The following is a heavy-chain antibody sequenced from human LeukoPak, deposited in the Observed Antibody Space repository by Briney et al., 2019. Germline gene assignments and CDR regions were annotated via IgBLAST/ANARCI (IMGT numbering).Heavy chain of an antibody. CDR1: GDSISTFY. CDR3: ARRCSSTSCPLDY. V-gene: IGHV4-4*09. D-gene: IGHD2-2*01. Sequence: SETLSLTCTVSGDSISTFYWTWIRRPPGKELEWIGHIYARGGTSYNPSLKSRLTISVDTSKNQFSLKLSSVTAADTAVYYCARRCSSTSCPLDYWGQGTLVTVSS. J-gene: IGHJ4*02. CDR2: IYARGGT.